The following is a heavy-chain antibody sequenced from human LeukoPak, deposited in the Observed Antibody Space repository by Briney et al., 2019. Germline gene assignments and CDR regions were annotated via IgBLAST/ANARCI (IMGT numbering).Heavy chain of an antibody. V-gene: IGHV3-30*01. J-gene: IGHJ6*03. CDR2: ISYDGSNK. CDR1: GLTFSSYA. CDR3: ARDPTMVRGSPRYYYYMDV. Sequence: GRSLRLSCAASGLTFSSYAMHWVRQAPGKGLEWVAVISYDGSNKYYADSVKGRFTISRDNSKNTLYLQMNSLRAEDTAVYYCARDPTMVRGSPRYYYYMDVWGKGTTVTVSS. D-gene: IGHD3-10*01.